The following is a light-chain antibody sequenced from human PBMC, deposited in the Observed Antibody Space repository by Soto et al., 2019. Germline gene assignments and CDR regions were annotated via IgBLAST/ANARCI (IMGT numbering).Light chain of an antibody. V-gene: IGKV1-27*01. CDR2: HTS. Sequence: DIQMTQSPSSLSASLGDKVTLTCRASEDIAHYLAWYQQKPWKAPRVLLHHTSILQSGVPSRLSGSGNGTDFNVTITSLQPEDVASSFCKKYDRAPLTFGGGTKVEI. J-gene: IGKJ4*01. CDR1: EDIAHY. CDR3: KKYDRAPLT.